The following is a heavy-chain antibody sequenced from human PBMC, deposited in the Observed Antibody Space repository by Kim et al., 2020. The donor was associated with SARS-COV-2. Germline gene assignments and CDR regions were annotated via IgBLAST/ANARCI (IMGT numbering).Heavy chain of an antibody. V-gene: IGHV3-7*01. J-gene: IGHJ4*02. CDR2: IKQDGTEK. Sequence: GGSLRLSCAASGFTFSNSWMNWVRQAPGKGLEWVAIIKQDGTEKYYVDSVKGRFTVSRDNAKDTLYLQMNSLRVEDTAVYYCARGGGCLIDYWGQGTLVTVSS. CDR1: GFTFSNSW. CDR3: ARGGGCLIDY. D-gene: IGHD2-8*01.